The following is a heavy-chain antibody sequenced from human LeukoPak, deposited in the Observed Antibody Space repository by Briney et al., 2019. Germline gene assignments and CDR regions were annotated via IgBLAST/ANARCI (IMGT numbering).Heavy chain of an antibody. D-gene: IGHD5-24*01. V-gene: IGHV1-46*01. J-gene: IGHJ4*02. CDR3: ARDGEGRWLQSGY. Sequence: ASVKVSCKASGYTFTSYYMHWVRQAPGQGLEWMGMINPSGGRTSYAQKFQGRVTMTRDTSTSTVYMELSSLRSKDTAVYYCARDGEGRWLQSGYWGQGTLVTVSS. CDR2: INPSGGRT. CDR1: GYTFTSYY.